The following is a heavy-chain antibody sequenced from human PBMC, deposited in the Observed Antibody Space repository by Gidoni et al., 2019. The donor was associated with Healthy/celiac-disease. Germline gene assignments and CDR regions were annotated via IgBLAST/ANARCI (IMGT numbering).Heavy chain of an antibody. CDR2: INPNSGGT. D-gene: IGHD4-17*01. CDR3: ARRAGDYGDNTPFDY. J-gene: IGHJ4*02. V-gene: IGHV1-2*06. Sequence: QVQLVQSGAEVKKPGASVKVSCKASGYTFTGYYMHWVRQAPGQGLEWMGRINPNSGGTNYAQKFQGRVTMTRDTSISTAYMELSRLRSDDTAVYYCARRAGDYGDNTPFDYWGQGTLVTVSS. CDR1: GYTFTGYY.